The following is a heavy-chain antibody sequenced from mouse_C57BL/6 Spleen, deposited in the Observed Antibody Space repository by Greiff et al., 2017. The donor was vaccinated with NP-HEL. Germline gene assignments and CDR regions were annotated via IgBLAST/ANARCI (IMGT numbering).Heavy chain of an antibody. CDR1: GYAFSSSW. V-gene: IGHV1-82*01. CDR3: ARGAYYSNYWYFDV. Sequence: VQLQQSGPELVKPGASVKISCKASGYAFSSSWMNWVKQRPGKGLEWIGRIYPGDGDTNYNGKFKGKATLTADKSSSTAYMQLSSLTAEDSAVYFCARGAYYSNYWYFDVWGTGTTVTVSS. J-gene: IGHJ1*03. CDR2: IYPGDGDT. D-gene: IGHD2-5*01.